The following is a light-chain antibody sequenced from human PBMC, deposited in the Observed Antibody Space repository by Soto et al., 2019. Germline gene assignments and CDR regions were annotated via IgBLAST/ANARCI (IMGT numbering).Light chain of an antibody. J-gene: IGKJ1*01. CDR2: KAS. V-gene: IGKV1-5*03. Sequence: DIQMTQYPSTLSASVGDRVTITCWASQSISSWLAWYQQKPGKAPRLLIYKASSLESGVPSRLRGSGYGTELTITISSMQTDDFETYYCQQYNSYLWTFGQGTKVDI. CDR3: QQYNSYLWT. CDR1: QSISSW.